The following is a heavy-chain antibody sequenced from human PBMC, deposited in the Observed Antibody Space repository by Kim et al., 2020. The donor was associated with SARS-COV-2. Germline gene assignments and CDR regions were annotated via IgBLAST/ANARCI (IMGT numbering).Heavy chain of an antibody. V-gene: IGHV4-59*01. CDR1: GGSISSYY. Sequence: SETLSLTCTVSGGSISSYYWSWIRQPPGKGLEWIGYIYYSGSTNYNPSLKSRVTISVDTSKNQFSLKLSSVTAADTAVYYCASNRDSGYYDYWGQGTLVTVSS. CDR2: IYYSGST. CDR3: ASNRDSGYYDY. D-gene: IGHD1-26*01. J-gene: IGHJ4*02.